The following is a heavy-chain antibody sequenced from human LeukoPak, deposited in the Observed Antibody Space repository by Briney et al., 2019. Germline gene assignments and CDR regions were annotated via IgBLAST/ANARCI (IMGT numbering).Heavy chain of an antibody. CDR1: GFTVSINY. CDR3: ARGETSSYDY. CDR2: IYSGGNT. V-gene: IGHV3-53*01. D-gene: IGHD2-2*01. Sequence: GGSLRLSCAASGFTVSINYMSWVRQAPGKGLEWVSVIYSGGNTYYADSVRGRFTISRDNSKNTVYLQMNSLRAEDTAVYYCARGETSSYDYWGQGTLVTVSS. J-gene: IGHJ4*02.